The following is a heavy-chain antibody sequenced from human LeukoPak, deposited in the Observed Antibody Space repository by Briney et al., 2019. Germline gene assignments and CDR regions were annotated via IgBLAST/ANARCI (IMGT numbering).Heavy chain of an antibody. CDR2: ISYDGSNK. CDR3: VRGAYSSSWLNFDY. Sequence: QSGGSLRLSCAASGFTFSSYGMHWVRQAPGKGLEWVAVISYDGSNKYYADSVKGRFTISRDNSKNTLYLQMNSLRAEDTAVYYCVRGAYSSSWLNFDYWGQGTLVTVSS. J-gene: IGHJ4*02. CDR1: GFTFSSYG. D-gene: IGHD6-13*01. V-gene: IGHV3-30*03.